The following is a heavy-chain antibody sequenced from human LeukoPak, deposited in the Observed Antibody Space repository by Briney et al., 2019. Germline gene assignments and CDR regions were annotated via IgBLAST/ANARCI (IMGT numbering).Heavy chain of an antibody. CDR1: GGTFSSYS. Sequence: SVKVSCMASGGTFSSYSISWVRQAPGEGREWVGRIIPIVGIANYAQKFQGRVTITTDKSTSTAYMELNSLRSEDTAVYYCARAPSPRVTNFDYWGQGTLVTVSS. D-gene: IGHD4-17*01. CDR3: ARAPSPRVTNFDY. CDR2: IIPIVGIA. J-gene: IGHJ4*02. V-gene: IGHV1-69*04.